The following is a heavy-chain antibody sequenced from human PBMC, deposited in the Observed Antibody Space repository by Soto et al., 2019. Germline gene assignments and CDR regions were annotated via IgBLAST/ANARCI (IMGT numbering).Heavy chain of an antibody. CDR2: ISSIGGT. CDR3: ARGLVIRPYYYHGMDV. D-gene: IGHD3-9*01. Sequence: QVQLQESGPGLVKPSQTLSLTCTVSGGSISSGDYFWSWIRQSPGKGLEWIGYISSIGGTYYNPSLKSRVSVSRDTSKNQFSLKLSSVTTTDTAVYYCARGLVIRPYYYHGMDVWGQGNTVTVAS. CDR1: GGSISSGDYF. J-gene: IGHJ6*02. V-gene: IGHV4-30-4*01.